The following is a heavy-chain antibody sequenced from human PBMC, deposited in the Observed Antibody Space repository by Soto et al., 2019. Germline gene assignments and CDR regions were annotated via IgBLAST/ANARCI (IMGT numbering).Heavy chain of an antibody. CDR1: GYTFTSYG. Sequence: ASVKVSCKASGYTFTSYGISWVRQAPGQGLEWMGWISAYNGNTNYAQKLQGRVTMTTDTSTSTAYMELRSLRSDDTAVYYCARGNRIAAAAHDAFDIWGQGTMVTVSS. J-gene: IGHJ3*02. D-gene: IGHD6-13*01. V-gene: IGHV1-18*01. CDR3: ARGNRIAAAAHDAFDI. CDR2: ISAYNGNT.